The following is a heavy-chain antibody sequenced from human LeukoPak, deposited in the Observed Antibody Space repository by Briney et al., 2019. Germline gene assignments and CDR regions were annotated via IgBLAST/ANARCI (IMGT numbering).Heavy chain of an antibody. CDR1: GFTLSSYE. CDR2: TSSSDAGT. Sequence: GGSLRLSCAASGFTLSSYEMNWFRQAPGKGLEWVAATSSSDAGTYHADSVRGRFTISRDNSKNTLYLQMNSLRAEDAAVYFCAKAPVTSCRGAYCYPFDSWGQGTLVTVSS. V-gene: IGHV3-23*01. D-gene: IGHD2-21*01. J-gene: IGHJ4*02. CDR3: AKAPVTSCRGAYCYPFDS.